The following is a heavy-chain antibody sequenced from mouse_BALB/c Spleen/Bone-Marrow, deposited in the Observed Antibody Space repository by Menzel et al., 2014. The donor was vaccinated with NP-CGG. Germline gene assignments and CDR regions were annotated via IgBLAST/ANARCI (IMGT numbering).Heavy chain of an antibody. V-gene: IGHV1-52*01. CDR3: ARGRDYDVFAY. CDR2: IDPYDSET. J-gene: IGHJ3*01. CDR1: GYTFTSYW. Sequence: VQLQESGAELVRPGASVKLSCKASGYTFTSYWMNWVKQRPEQGLEWIGRIDPYDSETHYNQKFKDKAILTVDKSSSTAYMQLSSLTSEDSAAYYCARGRDYDVFAYWGQGTLVTVSA. D-gene: IGHD2-4*01.